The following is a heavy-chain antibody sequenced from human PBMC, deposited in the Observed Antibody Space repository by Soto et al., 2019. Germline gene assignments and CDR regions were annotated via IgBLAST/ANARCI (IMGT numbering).Heavy chain of an antibody. CDR2: ISAYNGNT. CDR3: ARIVVVVDAGGHYYGMDV. J-gene: IGHJ6*02. CDR1: GYTFTSYG. D-gene: IGHD2-15*01. V-gene: IGHV1-18*04. Sequence: ASVKVSCKASGYTFTSYGISWVRQAPGQGLEWMGWISAYNGNTNYAQKLQGRVTMTTDTSTSTAYMELRSLRSDDTAVYYCARIVVVVDAGGHYYGMDVWGQGTTVTVSS.